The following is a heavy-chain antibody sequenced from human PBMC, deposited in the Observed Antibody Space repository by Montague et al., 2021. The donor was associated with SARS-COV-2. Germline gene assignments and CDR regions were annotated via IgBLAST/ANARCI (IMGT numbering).Heavy chain of an antibody. V-gene: IGHV3-21*04. Sequence: SLRLSCAASGFTFRSYTMNRVRQAPGKGLEWVSCISSSSSYIYYXDSVKGRFTIFRDNAKNSLFLQMNSLRAEDTAVYYCARDGWAHYYDSSGYEGNFDIWGQGTMVTVSS. CDR3: ARDGWAHYYDSSGYEGNFDI. J-gene: IGHJ3*02. D-gene: IGHD3-22*01. CDR2: ISSSSSYI. CDR1: GFTFRSYT.